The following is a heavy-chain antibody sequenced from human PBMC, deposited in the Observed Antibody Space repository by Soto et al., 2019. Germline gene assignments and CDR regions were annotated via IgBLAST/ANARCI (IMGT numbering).Heavy chain of an antibody. CDR2: ISGYNGNT. Sequence: QVQLVQSGAEVKKPGASVKVSCKASGYTFTNYGITWVRQAPGQGLEWMGWISGYNGNTNYAQKLQGRVTMTKDTCTSTAYMELRSLRSDDTAVYYCATRGFYDFWSGSDLEAFDIWGQGTMVTVSS. J-gene: IGHJ3*02. V-gene: IGHV1-18*01. CDR3: ATRGFYDFWSGSDLEAFDI. D-gene: IGHD3-3*01. CDR1: GYTFTNYG.